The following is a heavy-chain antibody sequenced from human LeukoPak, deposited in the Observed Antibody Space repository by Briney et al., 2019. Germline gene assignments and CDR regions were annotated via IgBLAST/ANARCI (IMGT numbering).Heavy chain of an antibody. V-gene: IGHV5-51*01. J-gene: IGHJ6*03. Sequence: GESLKFSCNGSGYSFTCYWIDWVRQMPGKGLEWMGIIYPGDSDTRYSPSFQGQVTISADKSITTAYLQWSSLKASDTAMYYCARLNNGDPPPHYYYMDVWGKGTTVTVSS. CDR2: IYPGDSDT. CDR1: GYSFTCYW. D-gene: IGHD4-17*01. CDR3: ARLNNGDPPPHYYYMDV.